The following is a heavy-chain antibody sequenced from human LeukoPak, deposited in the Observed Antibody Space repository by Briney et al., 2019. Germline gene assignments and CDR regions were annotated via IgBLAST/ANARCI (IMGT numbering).Heavy chain of an antibody. V-gene: IGHV3-53*01. Sequence: GGSLRLSCSASGVTLSSNYISWVPQAPGKGLELVSVIYSGGSTYYAESVKGRVSISRANSKTTMYLQMDSLRAEATAVYYCARAPSYYSASSGGDAFDIWGQGTMVTVSS. CDR2: IYSGGST. J-gene: IGHJ3*02. CDR3: ARAPSYYSASSGGDAFDI. D-gene: IGHD3-22*01. CDR1: GVTLSSNY.